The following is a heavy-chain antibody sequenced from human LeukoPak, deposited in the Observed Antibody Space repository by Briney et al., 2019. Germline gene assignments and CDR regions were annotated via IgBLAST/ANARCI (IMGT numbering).Heavy chain of an antibody. Sequence: PGGSLRLSCAASGFTFSSYGMSWVRQAPGKGLEWVSGISGSGDSIYYADSVKGRFTISRDNSKNTLYLQMNSLRAEDTAVYYCGKDRRPGIAVAGTTDYWGQGTLVTVSS. V-gene: IGHV3-23*01. CDR1: GFTFSSYG. D-gene: IGHD6-19*01. CDR2: ISGSGDSI. CDR3: GKDRRPGIAVAGTTDY. J-gene: IGHJ4*02.